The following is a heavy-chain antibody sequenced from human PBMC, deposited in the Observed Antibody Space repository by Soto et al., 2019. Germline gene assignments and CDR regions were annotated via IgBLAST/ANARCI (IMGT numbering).Heavy chain of an antibody. CDR3: ARDFGGAAAQKLNWFDP. CDR1: GGSFRTYS. D-gene: IGHD3-16*01. J-gene: IGHJ5*02. Sequence: QVQLVQSGTEVKKPGSSVKVSCKPSGGSFRTYSISWVRQAPGQRLEWMGRIIPIVDIVKYAQKFQDRVTITADXSXSXXDMELSSLRSEETAVYYCARDFGGAAAQKLNWFDPWGPGTLVIVSP. V-gene: IGHV1-69*08. CDR2: IIPIVDIV.